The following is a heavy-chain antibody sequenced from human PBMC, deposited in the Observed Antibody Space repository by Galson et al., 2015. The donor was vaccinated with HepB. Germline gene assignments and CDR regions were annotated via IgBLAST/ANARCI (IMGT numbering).Heavy chain of an antibody. V-gene: IGHV1-46*01. CDR2: IHPNGGTT. CDR3: AREVVPLRYFDWPLIDVNFYGMDV. D-gene: IGHD3-9*01. J-gene: IGHJ6*02. Sequence: QGLQWMGIIHPNGGTTAYAQQFQGRVTMTRDTSTTTVYMELYLQMNSLRAEDTAVYYCAREVVPLRYFDWPLIDVNFYGMDVWGQGTTVTVSS.